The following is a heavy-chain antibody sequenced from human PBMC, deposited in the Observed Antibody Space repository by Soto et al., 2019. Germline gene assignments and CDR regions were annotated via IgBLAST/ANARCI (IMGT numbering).Heavy chain of an antibody. CDR3: ARHVPYCSDTSHCAYGMDV. CDR1: GGSISSYY. J-gene: IGHJ6*02. D-gene: IGHD2-2*01. V-gene: IGHV4-59*08. CDR2: IYYSGRT. Sequence: PSETLSLTCTVSGGSISSYYWSWIRQPPGKGLEWIGNIYYSGRTNKNPSLKSRVTISVATSKNQFSLKLRSVTAADTAVYYCARHVPYCSDTSHCAYGMDVWGQGTTVTVSS.